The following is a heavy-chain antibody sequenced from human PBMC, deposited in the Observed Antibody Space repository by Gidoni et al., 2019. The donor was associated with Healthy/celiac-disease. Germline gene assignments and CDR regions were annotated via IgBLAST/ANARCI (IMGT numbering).Heavy chain of an antibody. CDR3: ARARWLQFLDY. Sequence: QVQLQQWGAGLLKPSEPLSLTCAVYGGSFSGYYWSWIRQPPGKGLEWIGEINHSGSTNYNPSLKSRVTISVDTSKNQFSLKLSSVTAADTAVYYCARARWLQFLDYWGQGTLVTVSS. J-gene: IGHJ4*02. CDR2: INHSGST. CDR1: GGSFSGYY. D-gene: IGHD5-12*01. V-gene: IGHV4-34*01.